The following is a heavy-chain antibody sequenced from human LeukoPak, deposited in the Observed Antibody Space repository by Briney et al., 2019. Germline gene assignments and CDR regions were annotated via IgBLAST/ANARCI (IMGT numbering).Heavy chain of an antibody. CDR1: GGSISSSSYY. J-gene: IGHJ5*02. V-gene: IGHV4-39*01. CDR2: IYYSGST. Sequence: SETLSLTCTVSGGSISSSSYYWGWIRQPPGKGLEWIGSIYYSGSTNYNPSLKSRVTISVDTSKNQFSLKLSSVTAADTAVYYCARYSSGWTLNWFDPWGQGTLVTVSS. D-gene: IGHD6-19*01. CDR3: ARYSSGWTLNWFDP.